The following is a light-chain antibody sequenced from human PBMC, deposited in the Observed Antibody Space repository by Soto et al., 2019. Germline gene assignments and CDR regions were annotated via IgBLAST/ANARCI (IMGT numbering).Light chain of an antibody. CDR1: PSVTNY. J-gene: IGKJ1*01. CDR2: AAF. CDR3: QQCNSWPQWT. V-gene: IGKV3-11*01. Sequence: IVLTQSPGTLSSSPGERATLSCRASPSVTNYLAWYQQKPRQPPRLLIYAAFNRAAGIPARFSGSGSGTDFTLTISRLEPEDFAVYYCQQCNSWPQWTFGPGTKVDIK.